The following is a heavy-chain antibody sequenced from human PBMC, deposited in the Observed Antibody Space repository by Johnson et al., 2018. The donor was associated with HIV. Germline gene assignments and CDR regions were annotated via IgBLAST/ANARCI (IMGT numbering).Heavy chain of an antibody. V-gene: IGHV3-7*05. J-gene: IGHJ3*02. CDR2: IKQDGSEK. D-gene: IGHD3-10*01. CDR1: GFTFSSYW. CDR3: AKDIDELLWFIDAFDI. Sequence: VQLVESGGGLVQPGGSLRLSCAASGFTFSSYWMSWVRQAPGKGLEWVANIKQDGSEKYYVDSVKGRFTISRDNAKNSLYLQMNSLRAEDTALYYCAKDIDELLWFIDAFDIWGQGTMVTVSS.